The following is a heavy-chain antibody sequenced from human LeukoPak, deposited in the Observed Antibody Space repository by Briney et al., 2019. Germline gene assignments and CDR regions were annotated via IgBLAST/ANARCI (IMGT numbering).Heavy chain of an antibody. CDR1: GGTFSSYA. V-gene: IGHV1-69*01. D-gene: IGHD3-10*01. CDR3: ARDGNATYYYGSGSYYNLPTLDY. CDR2: VIPIFGTA. Sequence: SVKVSCKASGGTFSSYAISWVRQAPGQGLEWMGGVIPIFGTANYAQKFQGRVTITADESTSTAYMELSSLRSEDTAVYYCARDGNATYYYGSGSYYNLPTLDYWGQGTLVTVSS. J-gene: IGHJ4*02.